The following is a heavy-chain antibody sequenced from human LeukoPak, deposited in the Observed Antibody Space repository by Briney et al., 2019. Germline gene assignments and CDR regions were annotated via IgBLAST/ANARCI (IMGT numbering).Heavy chain of an antibody. V-gene: IGHV3-23*01. Sequence: QPGGSLRLSCAASGFTFSNSVMSWVRQAPGKGPEWVSTITGSDGSTYYADSVKGRFTISRDNSKNTLYLQMNSLRAEDTAVYYCTKRTSTLDDPWGQGTLVTVSS. CDR3: TKRTSTLDDP. J-gene: IGHJ5*02. D-gene: IGHD1-1*01. CDR1: GFTFSNSV. CDR2: ITGSDGST.